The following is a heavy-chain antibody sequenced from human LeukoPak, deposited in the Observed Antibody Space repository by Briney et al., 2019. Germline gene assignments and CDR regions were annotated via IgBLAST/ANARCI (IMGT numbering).Heavy chain of an antibody. CDR3: ARRVSWQDTHYFDY. CDR2: ISSSSSTI. Sequence: PGGSLRLSCAASGFTFSSYSMNWVRQAPGKGLEWVSYISSSSSTIYYADSVKGRFTISRDNAKNSLYLQMNSLRAEDTAVYYCARRVSWQDTHYFDYWGQGTLVTVSS. CDR1: GFTFSSYS. D-gene: IGHD6-13*01. V-gene: IGHV3-48*04. J-gene: IGHJ4*02.